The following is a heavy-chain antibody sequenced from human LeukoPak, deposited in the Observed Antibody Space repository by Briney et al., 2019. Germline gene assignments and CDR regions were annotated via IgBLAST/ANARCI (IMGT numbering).Heavy chain of an antibody. CDR3: ARARDYGAMFYFDY. CDR1: GDSVSSNRVA. D-gene: IGHD4-17*01. CDR2: TYYRSKWYN. V-gene: IGHV6-1*01. Sequence: SQTLSLTCAVSGDSVSSNRVAWNWIRQSPSRGLEWLGRTYYRSKWYNDCAVSVRSRLTIYPDTSKNQFSLQLKSVSPEDAAVYYCARARDYGAMFYFDYWGQGTLVTVSS. J-gene: IGHJ4*02.